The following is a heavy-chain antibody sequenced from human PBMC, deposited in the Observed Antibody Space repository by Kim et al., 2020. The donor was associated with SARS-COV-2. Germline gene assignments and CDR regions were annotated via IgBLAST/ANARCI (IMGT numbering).Heavy chain of an antibody. J-gene: IGHJ4*02. D-gene: IGHD1-26*01. Sequence: GGSTYYADSVKGRFTISRDNSKNTLYLQMNSLRAEDTAVYYCAPRGAFDYWGQGTLVTVSS. CDR3: APRGAFDY. CDR2: GGST. V-gene: IGHV3-23*01.